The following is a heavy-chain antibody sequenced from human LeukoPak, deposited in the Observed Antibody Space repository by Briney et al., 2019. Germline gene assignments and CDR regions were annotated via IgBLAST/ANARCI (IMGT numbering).Heavy chain of an antibody. J-gene: IGHJ4*02. CDR2: IKQDGSEK. V-gene: IGHV3-7*01. CDR1: GFTFDEYG. CDR3: ARVSPNTATTLQYFDY. Sequence: GGSLRLSRTASGFTFDEYGMAWVRQAPGKGLEWVANIKQDGSEKYYVDSVKGRFTISRDNAKNSLYLQMNSLRAEDTAVYYCARVSPNTATTLQYFDYWGQGTLVTVSS. D-gene: IGHD4-17*01.